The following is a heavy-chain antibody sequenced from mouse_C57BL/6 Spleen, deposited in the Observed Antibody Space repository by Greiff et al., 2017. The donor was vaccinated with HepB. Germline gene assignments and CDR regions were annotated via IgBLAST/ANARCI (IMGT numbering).Heavy chain of an antibody. CDR1: GYAFSSYW. CDR2: IYPGDGDT. CDR3: ARITTVVRAMDY. Sequence: QVQLQQSGAELVKPGASVKISCKASGYAFSSYWMNWVKQRPGKGLEWIGQIYPGDGDTNYNGKFKGKATLTADKSSSTAYMHLSSLTSEDSAVYFCARITTVVRAMDYWGQGTSVTVSS. J-gene: IGHJ4*01. V-gene: IGHV1-80*01. D-gene: IGHD1-1*01.